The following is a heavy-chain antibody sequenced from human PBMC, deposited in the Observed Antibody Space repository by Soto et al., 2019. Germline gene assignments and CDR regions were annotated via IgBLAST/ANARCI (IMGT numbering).Heavy chain of an antibody. Sequence: QVQLVQSGAEVKKPGSSVKVSCKASGGTFSSYAISWVRQAPGQGLEWMGGIIPIFGTANYAQKFQGRVTINADESTRTAYMELSSLRSEDTAVYYCARERLNYDSSGYTDDYWGQGTLVTVSS. CDR3: ARERLNYDSSGYTDDY. CDR2: IIPIFGTA. J-gene: IGHJ4*02. V-gene: IGHV1-69*01. CDR1: GGTFSSYA. D-gene: IGHD3-22*01.